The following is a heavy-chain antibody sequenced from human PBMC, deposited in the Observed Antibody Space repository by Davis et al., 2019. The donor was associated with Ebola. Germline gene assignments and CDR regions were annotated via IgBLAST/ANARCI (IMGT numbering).Heavy chain of an antibody. Sequence: PGGSLRLSCAASGFTFSSCGMHWVRQAPGKVLEWVAAISFDGSNEYYADSVKGRFTISRDNSNKTLYLQMNSLRAEDTAVYYCAKERADTVTPFDYWGQGTLVTVSS. CDR2: ISFDGSNE. D-gene: IGHD4-17*01. CDR3: AKERADTVTPFDY. V-gene: IGHV3-30*18. CDR1: GFTFSSCG. J-gene: IGHJ4*02.